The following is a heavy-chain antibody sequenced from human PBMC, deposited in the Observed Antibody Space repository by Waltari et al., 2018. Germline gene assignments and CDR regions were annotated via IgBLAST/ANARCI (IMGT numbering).Heavy chain of an antibody. V-gene: IGHV3-11*01. CDR3: ARPSGDTNSWYGGDYFDY. D-gene: IGHD6-13*01. J-gene: IGHJ4*02. Sequence: QVLLVESGGGLVKPGGSLRLSCAASGFIFSADYLNGIRQEPGQGLEWVTNIGSSGSTKSYADSVRGRFTISRDNAKKSLYLQMNSLRADDTAVYFCARPSGDTNSWYGGDYFDYWGQGTLVTVSS. CDR2: IGSSGSTK. CDR1: GFIFSADY.